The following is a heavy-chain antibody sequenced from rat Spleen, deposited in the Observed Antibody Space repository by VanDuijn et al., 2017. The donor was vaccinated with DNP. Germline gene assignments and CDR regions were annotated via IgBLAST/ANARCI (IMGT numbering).Heavy chain of an antibody. D-gene: IGHD5-1*01. CDR3: ARGSGTYYWYFDF. V-gene: IGHV5-31*01. Sequence: EVQLVESGGDLVQPGRSLKLSCVASRFTFNSYWMAWIRQVPGKGLEWVAFVPSSGGSTYYPDSVKGRFIISRDNARNTLYLQMNSLRSEDTATYFCARGSGTYYWYFDFWGPGTMVTVSS. CDR2: VPSSGGST. J-gene: IGHJ1*01. CDR1: RFTFNSYW.